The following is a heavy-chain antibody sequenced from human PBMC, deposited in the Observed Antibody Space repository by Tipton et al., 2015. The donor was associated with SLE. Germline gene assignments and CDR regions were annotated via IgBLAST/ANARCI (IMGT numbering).Heavy chain of an antibody. Sequence: TLSLTCAVYGGSFSGYYWSWIRQPPGKGLEWIGEINHSGSTNYNPSLKSRVTISVDTSKNQFSLKLSSVTAADTAVYYCARGRVATAYYFDYWGQGTLVTVSS. V-gene: IGHV4-34*01. CDR2: INHSGST. CDR1: GGSFSGYY. CDR3: ARGRVATAYYFDY. J-gene: IGHJ4*02. D-gene: IGHD5-12*01.